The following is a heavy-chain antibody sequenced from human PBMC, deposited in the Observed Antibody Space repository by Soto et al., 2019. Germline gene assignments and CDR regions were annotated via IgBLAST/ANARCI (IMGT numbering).Heavy chain of an antibody. J-gene: IGHJ4*02. D-gene: IGHD1-26*01. Sequence: QVQLVESGGGVVQPGRSLRLSCAASGFTFSSYGMHWVRQAPGKGLEWVAVISYDGSNKYYADSVEGRFTISRDNSKNTLYLQMNSLRAEDTAVYYCAKGGSYWGYWGQGTLVTVSS. CDR1: GFTFSSYG. CDR3: AKGGSYWGY. V-gene: IGHV3-30*18. CDR2: ISYDGSNK.